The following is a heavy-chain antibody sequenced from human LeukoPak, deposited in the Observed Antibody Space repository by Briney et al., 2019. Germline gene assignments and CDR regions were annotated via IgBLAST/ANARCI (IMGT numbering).Heavy chain of an antibody. D-gene: IGHD5-12*01. CDR1: GFTFSSYA. CDR3: AKREVATRYFDY. Sequence: GGSLRLSCAASGFTFSSYAMTWVGQAPGKGLEWVSVISGSGFTTYYADSVKGRFTISRDNSKNTLYLQMNSLRAEDTAVYYCAKREVATRYFDYWGQGTLVTVSS. J-gene: IGHJ4*02. V-gene: IGHV3-23*01. CDR2: ISGSGFTT.